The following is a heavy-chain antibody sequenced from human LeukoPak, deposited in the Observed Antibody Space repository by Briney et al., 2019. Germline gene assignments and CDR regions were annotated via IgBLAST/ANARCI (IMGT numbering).Heavy chain of an antibody. D-gene: IGHD6-13*01. CDR1: GYGFTSYW. Sequence: GESLKISCKGSGYGFTSYWIGWVRQMPGKGLEWMGIIFPGDSDTRYSPSFQGQVTFSADKSISTAYVQWSSLKASDSAMYYCARRGSSWYNHIGYWGQGTLVTVSS. V-gene: IGHV5-51*01. CDR2: IFPGDSDT. J-gene: IGHJ4*02. CDR3: ARRGSSWYNHIGY.